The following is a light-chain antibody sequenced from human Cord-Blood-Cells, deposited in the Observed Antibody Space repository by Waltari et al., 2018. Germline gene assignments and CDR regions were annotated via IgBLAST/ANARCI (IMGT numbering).Light chain of an antibody. V-gene: IGLV2-14*01. CDR3: SSYTSRSTVV. Sequence: SALTQPAAVSGSPGQSITLSCTGPSRDVGGYNYCTWYQQHPGKAPKLMIYDVSNRPSGVSNRFSGSKSGNTASLTISGLQAEDEADYYCSSYTSRSTVVFGGGTKLTVL. J-gene: IGLJ2*01. CDR2: DVS. CDR1: SRDVGGYNY.